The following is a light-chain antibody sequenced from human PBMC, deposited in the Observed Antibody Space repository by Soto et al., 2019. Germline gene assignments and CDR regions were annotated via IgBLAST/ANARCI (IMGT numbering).Light chain of an antibody. J-gene: IGKJ4*02. CDR1: QSVSSY. Sequence: EIVLTQSPATLSLSPGERATLSCRASQSVSSYLAWYQQKPGQAPRLLIYDASNRATGIPARFSGSGSGTDVTLTISSLEPEDFAVYYCQQRSNWPRFGGGTKVEIK. CDR3: QQRSNWPR. V-gene: IGKV3-11*01. CDR2: DAS.